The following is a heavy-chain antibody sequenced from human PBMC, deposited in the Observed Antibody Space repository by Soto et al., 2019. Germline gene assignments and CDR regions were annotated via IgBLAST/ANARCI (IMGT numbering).Heavy chain of an antibody. CDR2: ISAYNGKT. D-gene: IGHD3-9*01. J-gene: IGHJ4*02. V-gene: IGHV1-18*01. Sequence: ASVKVSCKASGYTFTSYGISWVRQAPGQGLEWMGWISAYNGKTKYAQKLQGRVTMTTDTSTSTAYMELRSLRSDDTAVYYCARVYILTGYYIFDYWGQGTLVTVSS. CDR1: GYTFTSYG. CDR3: ARVYILTGYYIFDY.